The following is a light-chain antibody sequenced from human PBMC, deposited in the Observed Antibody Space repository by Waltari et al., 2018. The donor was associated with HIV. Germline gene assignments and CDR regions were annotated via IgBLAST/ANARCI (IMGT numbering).Light chain of an antibody. V-gene: IGKV4-1*01. CDR1: RTSLYYSNEHNY. J-gene: IGKJ4*01. Sequence: IVVTPSSESLAVPLGGKATINSRSSRTSLYYSNEHNYLDWYQQKPGQPPRVLIYWASTRDAGVPDRFSGSGSGTDFSLTISGLQAEDVAVYYCKQYSSLPPIFGGGTRVEI. CDR3: KQYSSLPPI. CDR2: WAS.